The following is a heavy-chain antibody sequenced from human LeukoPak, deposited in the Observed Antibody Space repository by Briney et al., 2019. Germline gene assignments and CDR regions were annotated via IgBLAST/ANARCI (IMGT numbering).Heavy chain of an antibody. CDR2: IIPIFGTA. V-gene: IGHV1-69*05. Sequence: AASVKVSCKASGGTFSSYAISWVRQAPGQGLEWMGGIIPIFGTANYAQKFQGRVTITTDESTSTAYMELSSLRSEDTAVYYCAGLNTYYYDSSGYYGLDYWGQGTLVTVSS. J-gene: IGHJ4*02. D-gene: IGHD3-22*01. CDR1: GGTFSSYA. CDR3: AGLNTYYYDSSGYYGLDY.